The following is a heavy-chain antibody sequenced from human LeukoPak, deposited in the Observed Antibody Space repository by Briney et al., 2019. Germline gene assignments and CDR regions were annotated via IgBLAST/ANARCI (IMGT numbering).Heavy chain of an antibody. V-gene: IGHV1-69*04. D-gene: IGHD2-2*01. CDR2: IIPILGIA. CDR3: ARGYCSSTSCHWEFDY. J-gene: IGHJ4*02. Sequence: SVKVSCKASGGTFSSYAISWVRQAPGQGLEWMGRIIPILGIANYAQKFQGRVTITADESTSTAYMELSSLRSEDTAVYYCARGYCSSTSCHWEFDYWGQGTLVTVSS. CDR1: GGTFSSYA.